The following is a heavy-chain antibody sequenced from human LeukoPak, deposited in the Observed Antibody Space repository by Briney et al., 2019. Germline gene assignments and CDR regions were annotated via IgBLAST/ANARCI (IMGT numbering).Heavy chain of an antibody. CDR3: ARMRPELDY. CDR1: GFTFSSYE. J-gene: IGHJ4*02. D-gene: IGHD6-6*01. V-gene: IGHV3-48*03. Sequence: GGSLRLSCAASGFTFSSYEMNWVRQAPGKGLEWISHISSSGGTIYYADSVKGRFTISRDNAKNSLYLQMNSLRAEDTAVYYCARMRPELDYWGQGTLVTVSS. CDR2: ISSSGGTI.